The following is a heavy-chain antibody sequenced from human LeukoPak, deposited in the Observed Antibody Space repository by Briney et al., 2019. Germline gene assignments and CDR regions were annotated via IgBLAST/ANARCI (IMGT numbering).Heavy chain of an antibody. J-gene: IGHJ4*02. Sequence: SETLSLTCTVSGGSISSSSHYWGWIRQPPGKGLEWIASMSSSGTTYYKPSLKSRVTISVDTSTNQISLHLSSMSAADTAVYFCARSRYSFLVDSWGQGTLVTVSS. CDR2: MSSSGTT. CDR1: GGSISSSSHY. V-gene: IGHV4-39*01. CDR3: ARSRYSFLVDS. D-gene: IGHD5-18*01.